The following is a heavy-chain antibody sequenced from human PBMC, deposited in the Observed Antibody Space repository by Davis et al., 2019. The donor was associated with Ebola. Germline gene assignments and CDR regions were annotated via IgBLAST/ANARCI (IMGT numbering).Heavy chain of an antibody. D-gene: IGHD3-10*01. V-gene: IGHV1-3*01. CDR3: ARDRGGDYSFDY. CDR1: GYTFTMYA. J-gene: IGHJ4*02. Sequence: ASVKVSCKASGYTFTMYAIHWLRQAPGQRLEWMGWINAGNGNTKYSQKFQGRVTITRDTSASTAYMELSSLRSEDTSVYYCARDRGGDYSFDYWGQGTLVTVSS. CDR2: INAGNGNT.